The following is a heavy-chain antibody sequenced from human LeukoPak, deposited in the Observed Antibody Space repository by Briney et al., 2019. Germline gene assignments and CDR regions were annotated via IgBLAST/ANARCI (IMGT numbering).Heavy chain of an antibody. V-gene: IGHV4-59*08. CDR2: IYYSGST. CDR1: GGSISSYY. J-gene: IGHJ4*02. D-gene: IGHD6-13*01. CDR3: ARSIAAAGGGTFDY. Sequence: SETLSLTCTVSGGSISSYYRGWIRQPPGKGLEWIGYIYYSGSTNYNPSLKSRVTISVDTSKNQFSLKLSSVTAADTAVYYCARSIAAAGGGTFDYWGQGTLVTVSS.